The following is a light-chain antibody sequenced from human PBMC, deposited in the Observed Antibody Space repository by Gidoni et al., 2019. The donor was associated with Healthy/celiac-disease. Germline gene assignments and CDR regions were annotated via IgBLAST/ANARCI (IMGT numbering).Light chain of an antibody. CDR3: SSYAGSNNLV. V-gene: IGLV2-8*01. CDR1: SSDVGGYNY. CDR2: EGS. Sequence: SALTQPPSASGSPGQTVTISCTGTSSDVGGYNYVTWYQQHPGKAPKLMIYEGSKRPSGVPDRFSGSKSGNTASLTVSGLQAEDEADYYCSSYAGSNNLVFGGGTKLTVL. J-gene: IGLJ2*01.